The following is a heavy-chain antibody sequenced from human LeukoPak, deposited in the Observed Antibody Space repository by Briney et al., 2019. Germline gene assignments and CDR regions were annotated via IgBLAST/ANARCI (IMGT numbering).Heavy chain of an antibody. CDR3: AAERTYSSSDYGMDV. J-gene: IGHJ6*02. D-gene: IGHD6-13*01. V-gene: IGHV1-58*01. CDR1: GFTFTRSA. Sequence: GASVKVSCKASGFTFTRSAVQWVRQARGQRLEWIGWIVVGSGNTNYAQKFQERVTITRDMSTSTAYMELSSLRSEDTAVYYCAAERTYSSSDYGMDVWGQGTTVTVSS. CDR2: IVVGSGNT.